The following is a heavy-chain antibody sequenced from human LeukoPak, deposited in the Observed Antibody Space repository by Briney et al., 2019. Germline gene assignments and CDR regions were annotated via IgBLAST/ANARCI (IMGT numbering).Heavy chain of an antibody. Sequence: GGSLRLSCTASGFTFSSYAMNWVRQAPGKGLEWVSGIGAGGTFTYYADSVKGRFTISRDNSKNTLYLQMNSLRAEDTAVYYCAKVGATFDYWGQGTLVTVSS. V-gene: IGHV3-23*01. D-gene: IGHD1-26*01. J-gene: IGHJ4*02. CDR1: GFTFSSYA. CDR2: IGAGGTFT. CDR3: AKVGATFDY.